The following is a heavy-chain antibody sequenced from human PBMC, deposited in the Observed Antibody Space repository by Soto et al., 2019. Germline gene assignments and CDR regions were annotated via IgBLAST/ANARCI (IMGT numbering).Heavy chain of an antibody. CDR1: GFTVSYFG. D-gene: IGHD3-22*01. Sequence: PGRSLRLSCAASGFTVSYFGLHWVRQAPGKGLEWVAFISSDGGKAYYADSMKGRFTISRDNSKNTLYLQMNSLRAEDTAVYYCAKFNDASSRYHFDYCGQGTLVTVSS. J-gene: IGHJ4*02. CDR2: ISSDGGKA. V-gene: IGHV3-30-3*02. CDR3: AKFNDASSRYHFDY.